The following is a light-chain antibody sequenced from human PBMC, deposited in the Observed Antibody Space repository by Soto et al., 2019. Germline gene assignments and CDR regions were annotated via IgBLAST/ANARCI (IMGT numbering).Light chain of an antibody. CDR1: QSGFYSANNMSY. Sequence: VMTQSPDSLAVSLGGRATIDCKSSQSGFYSANNMSYLAWYQQKPGQRPKLLIYWASVRESGVPDRFSGSGSGIYFTLTISSLHPEDADIYFCHQYYARPWTLGPGTTVEI. J-gene: IGKJ1*01. CDR3: HQYYARPWT. V-gene: IGKV4-1*01. CDR2: WAS.